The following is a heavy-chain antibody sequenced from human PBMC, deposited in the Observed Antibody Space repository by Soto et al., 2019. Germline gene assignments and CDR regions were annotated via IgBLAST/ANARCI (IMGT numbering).Heavy chain of an antibody. Sequence: QVQLQVSGPGLVKPSETLSLTCTVSGGSITRGGYYWSWIRQHPGKGLEWIGYIYNSGTTYYNPSLKGRVTISVDTSKNQFSLKLSSVTAADTAVYYCARDPAPWGQGTLVTVSS. CDR2: IYNSGTT. J-gene: IGHJ5*02. V-gene: IGHV4-31*03. CDR1: GGSITRGGYY. CDR3: ARDPAP.